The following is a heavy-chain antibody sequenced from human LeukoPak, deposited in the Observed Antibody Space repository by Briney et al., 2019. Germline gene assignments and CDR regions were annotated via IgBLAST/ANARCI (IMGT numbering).Heavy chain of an antibody. Sequence: SETLSLTCTVSGGSISSYYWSWIRQPPGKGLEWIGYIYYSGSTNYNPSLKSRVTISVDRSKNQFSLKLSSVTAADTAVYYCARDRYYYDSSTYYSAFHTWGQGTMVTVSS. CDR1: GGSISSYY. V-gene: IGHV4-59*12. CDR3: ARDRYYYDSSTYYSAFHT. J-gene: IGHJ3*02. CDR2: IYYSGST. D-gene: IGHD3-22*01.